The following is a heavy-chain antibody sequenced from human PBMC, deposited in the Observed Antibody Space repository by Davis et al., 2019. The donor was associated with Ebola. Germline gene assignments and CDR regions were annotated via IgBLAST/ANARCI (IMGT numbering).Heavy chain of an antibody. D-gene: IGHD2-21*01. V-gene: IGHV3-48*02. CDR1: GFTFSSYS. CDR3: ARGTIGWGWGFSFDY. J-gene: IGHJ4*02. CDR2: IRSSSNTI. Sequence: GESLKISCAASGFTFSSYSMNWVRQAPGKGPEWISYIRSSSNTIHYADSVKGRFTVSSDNAKNSLYLQRNSRKEDDTAVYYCARGTIGWGWGFSFDYWGQGTLVTVS.